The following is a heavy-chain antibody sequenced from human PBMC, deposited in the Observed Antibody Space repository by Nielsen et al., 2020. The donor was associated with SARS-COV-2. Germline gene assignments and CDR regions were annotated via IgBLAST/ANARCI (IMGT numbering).Heavy chain of an antibody. Sequence: ASVKVSCKASGYTFTVYAMHWVRQAPGQRLEWMGWINAGNGNTKSSQQFQGRVTITRDTSASTAYMELSSLRSEDTAVYYCAIWTSPLTTVTTINAFDIWGQGTMVTVSS. CDR2: INAGNGNT. V-gene: IGHV1-3*01. CDR1: GYTFTVYA. J-gene: IGHJ3*02. D-gene: IGHD4-17*01. CDR3: AIWTSPLTTVTTINAFDI.